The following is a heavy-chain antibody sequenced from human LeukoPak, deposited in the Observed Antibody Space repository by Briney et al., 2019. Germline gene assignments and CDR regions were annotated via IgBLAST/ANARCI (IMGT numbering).Heavy chain of an antibody. CDR2: ISPSSTRI. Sequence: GGSLRLSCAASGFTFSSYDMNWVRQAPGKGLEWVSYISPSSTRIDYAASVRGRFTISRDNAKRSLYLQMNSLRAEDTALYYCAKDGRAGSALDYWGQGTLVTVSS. V-gene: IGHV3-48*04. CDR3: AKDGRAGSALDY. D-gene: IGHD3-10*01. CDR1: GFTFSSYD. J-gene: IGHJ4*02.